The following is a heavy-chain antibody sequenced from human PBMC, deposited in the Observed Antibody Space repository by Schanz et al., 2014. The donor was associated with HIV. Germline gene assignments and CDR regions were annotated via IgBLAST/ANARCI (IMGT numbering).Heavy chain of an antibody. V-gene: IGHV3-23*04. CDR3: AKPEYDSRGNSQSHFDY. CDR1: GFPFNSYG. Sequence: MQLVESGGGVVRPGRSLKLSCVASGFPFNSYGMHWVRQAPGKGLEWVSSISESGGRTYYADSVNGRFTISRDNSKNTLYLQMTTLRIDDTAVYYCAKPEYDSRGNSQSHFDYWGQGTLVTVSS. D-gene: IGHD3-22*01. CDR2: ISESGGRT. J-gene: IGHJ4*02.